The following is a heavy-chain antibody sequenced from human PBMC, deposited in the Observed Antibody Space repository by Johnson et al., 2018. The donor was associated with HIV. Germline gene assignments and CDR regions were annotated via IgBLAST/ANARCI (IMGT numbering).Heavy chain of an antibody. V-gene: IGHV3-11*04. CDR2: ISSSGSTI. Sequence: QVQLVESGGGLVKSGGSLRLSCAASGFTFSDYYMSWIRQAPGKGLEWVSYISSSGSTIYYADSVKGRFTISRDNAKNSLYLQMNSLRAEDTTVYYCASPKTPTRVVRGAFYIWGQGTMVTVSS. CDR3: ASPKTPTRVVRGAFYI. D-gene: IGHD3-10*01. J-gene: IGHJ3*02. CDR1: GFTFSDYY.